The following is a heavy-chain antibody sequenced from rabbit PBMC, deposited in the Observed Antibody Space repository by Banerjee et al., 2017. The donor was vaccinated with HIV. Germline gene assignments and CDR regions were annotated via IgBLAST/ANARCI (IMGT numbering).Heavy chain of an antibody. D-gene: IGHD7-1*01. CDR3: ARDPPVTGYISFNL. CDR1: GFSFSSSYW. CDR2: INTSSGNT. Sequence: QEQLEESGGDLVKPEGSLTLTCTASGFSFSSSYWICWVRQAPGKGLEWIACINTSSGNTVYASWAKGRFTISKTSSTTVTLQMTSLTAADTATYFCARDPPVTGYISFNLWGQGTLVTVS. J-gene: IGHJ4*01. V-gene: IGHV1S45*01.